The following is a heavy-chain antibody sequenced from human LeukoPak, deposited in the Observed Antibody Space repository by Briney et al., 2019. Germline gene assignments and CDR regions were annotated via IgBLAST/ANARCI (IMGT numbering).Heavy chain of an antibody. Sequence: GGTLRLSCVASGFTFRDYGMSWVRQAPGKGLEWVSGIVNSGGSTYYADSVKGRFTISRDNSRTTLSLQMNSLRIEDTALYYCVKDNPLDYWGRGTLVIVSS. J-gene: IGHJ4*02. CDR2: IVNSGGST. V-gene: IGHV3-23*01. CDR1: GFTFRDYG. CDR3: VKDNPLDY.